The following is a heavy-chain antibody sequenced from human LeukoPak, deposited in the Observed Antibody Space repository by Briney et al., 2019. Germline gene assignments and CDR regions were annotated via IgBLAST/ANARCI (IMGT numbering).Heavy chain of an antibody. CDR1: GGSFSGYY. D-gene: IGHD4/OR15-4a*01. Sequence: SETLSLTCAVYGGSFSGYYWSWIRQPPGKGLEWIGEINHSGSTNYNPSLKSRVTISVDTSKNQFSLNLISVTAADTAVYYCARALNPLTGTYYFDYWGQGTLVTVSS. J-gene: IGHJ4*02. CDR3: ARALNPLTGTYYFDY. V-gene: IGHV4-34*01. CDR2: INHSGST.